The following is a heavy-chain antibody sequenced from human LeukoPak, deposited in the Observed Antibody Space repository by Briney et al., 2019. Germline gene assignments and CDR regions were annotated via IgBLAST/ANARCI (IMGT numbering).Heavy chain of an antibody. CDR1: GNSISTSKSY. V-gene: IGHV4-39*07. CDR3: ARGGNYWPQWWFDP. J-gene: IGHJ5*02. D-gene: IGHD1-26*01. Sequence: SDTLSLTCTVSGNSISTSKSYWGWIRQPPLKGLEWIGSIYFSGNTYYNASLKSRVTISVDTSKNQFSLTLTSVTPADTAVYYCARGGNYWPQWWFDPWGRGTLVSVSS. CDR2: IYFSGNT.